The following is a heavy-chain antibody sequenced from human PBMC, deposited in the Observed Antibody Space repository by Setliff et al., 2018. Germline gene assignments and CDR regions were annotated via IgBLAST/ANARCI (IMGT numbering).Heavy chain of an antibody. CDR1: GYYIRSGYY. D-gene: IGHD1-26*01. CDR3: ASLGGATRFMGFDS. Sequence: SETLSLTCVVSGYYIRSGYYWGWIRQHPGKGLEWIGSIFYDGNTFYNPSLKSRVTMSVDKSKNQFSLKLNSVTAADTAVYYCASLGGATRFMGFDSWGQGILVTVSS. J-gene: IGHJ4*02. CDR2: IFYDGNT. V-gene: IGHV4-38-2*01.